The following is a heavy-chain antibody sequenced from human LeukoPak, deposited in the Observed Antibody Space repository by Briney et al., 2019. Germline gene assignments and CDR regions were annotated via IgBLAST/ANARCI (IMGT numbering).Heavy chain of an antibody. D-gene: IGHD6-13*01. Sequence: SETLSLTCTVSGGSISSYYWTWIRQPPGKGLEWIGYVHFSGSTNYNPSLKSRVTISVDTSKNLFSLRLSSVTAADTAVYYCARASSIAAAGHDAFDIWGLGTKVTVSS. V-gene: IGHV4-59*01. CDR3: ARASSIAAAGHDAFDI. CDR2: VHFSGST. J-gene: IGHJ3*02. CDR1: GGSISSYY.